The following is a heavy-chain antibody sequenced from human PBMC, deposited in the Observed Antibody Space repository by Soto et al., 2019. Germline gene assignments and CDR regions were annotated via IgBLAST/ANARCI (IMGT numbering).Heavy chain of an antibody. V-gene: IGHV4-59*06. CDR1: GGSISSYY. J-gene: IGHJ4*02. CDR2: IYYSGST. CDR3: ARGPSITIFGVVILSHYFDY. D-gene: IGHD3-3*01. Sequence: SETLSLTCTVSGGSISSYYWSWIRQHPGKGLERIGYIYYSGSTYYNPSLKSRVTISVDTSKNQFSLKLSSVTAADTAVYYFARGPSITIFGVVILSHYFDYWGQGTLVTVSS.